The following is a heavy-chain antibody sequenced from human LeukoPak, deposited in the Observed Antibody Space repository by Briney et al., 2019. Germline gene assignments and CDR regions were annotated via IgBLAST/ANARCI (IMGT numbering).Heavy chain of an antibody. V-gene: IGHV1-18*01. Sequence: GASLKVSCKASGYTFTSYGISWVRQAPGQGLEWMGWISAYNGNTNYAQKLQGRVTMNTDTSTSTPYTELRSLRSDDTAVYYCARDYFSEYSSSGRWGYWGQGTLVTVSS. J-gene: IGHJ4*02. CDR1: GYTFTSYG. CDR2: ISAYNGNT. CDR3: ARDYFSEYSSSGRWGY. D-gene: IGHD6-6*01.